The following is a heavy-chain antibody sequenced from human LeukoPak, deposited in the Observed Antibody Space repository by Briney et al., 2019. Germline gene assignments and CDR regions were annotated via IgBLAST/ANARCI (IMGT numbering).Heavy chain of an antibody. Sequence: GGSLRLSCAASGFTVSSNYMNWVRQAPGKGLEWVSVIYSGGSTYFADSVKGRFTISRDTSKNTLYLQMTSLRAEDTAVFYCARDSHTALVTGYYYGMDVWGQGTTVTVPS. CDR3: ARDSHTALVTGYYYGMDV. CDR1: GFTVSSNY. CDR2: IYSGGST. V-gene: IGHV3-66*01. J-gene: IGHJ6*02. D-gene: IGHD5-18*01.